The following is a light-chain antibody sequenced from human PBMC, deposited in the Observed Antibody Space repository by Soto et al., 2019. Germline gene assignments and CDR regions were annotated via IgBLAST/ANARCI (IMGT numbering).Light chain of an antibody. J-gene: IGKJ4*01. CDR3: QQANTFPLT. V-gene: IGKV1D-12*01. CDR1: QDICNW. CDR2: AAS. Sequence: DIEMTQSPSSVSESVGDRVTITCRASQDICNWLVCYQQKTGEAPKVLIYAASKLGNGIPSRFSGSGSGTYFTLTISSLQPEEFATYYCQQANTFPLTFGGGTKVEIK.